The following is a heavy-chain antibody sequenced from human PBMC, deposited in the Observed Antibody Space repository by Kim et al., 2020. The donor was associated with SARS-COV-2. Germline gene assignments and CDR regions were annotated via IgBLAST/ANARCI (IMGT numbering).Heavy chain of an antibody. J-gene: IGHJ6*02. Sequence: GGSLRLSCAASGFTFSSYAMHWVRQAPGKGLEWVAVISYDGSNKYYADSVKGRFTISRDNSKNTLYLQMNSLRAEDTAVYYCAREIGGWYYGPEYYYYGMDVWGQGTTVTVSS. CDR3: AREIGGWYYGPEYYYYGMDV. CDR1: GFTFSSYA. V-gene: IGHV3-30*04. D-gene: IGHD3-10*01. CDR2: ISYDGSNK.